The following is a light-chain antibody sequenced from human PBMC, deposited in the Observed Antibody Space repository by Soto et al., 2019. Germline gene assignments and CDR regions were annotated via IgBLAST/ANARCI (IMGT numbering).Light chain of an antibody. Sequence: VVMTQTPATLSVSPGGRVTLSCRASQSVSYHVAWYQQKPGQTPRLVIYDASIRASGIPARFSGSGSGTEFRLTSSSLQSEDFAIYYCQQYNSWLTFGGGTRVDIK. CDR3: QQYNSWLT. V-gene: IGKV3-15*01. J-gene: IGKJ4*01. CDR1: QSVSYH. CDR2: DAS.